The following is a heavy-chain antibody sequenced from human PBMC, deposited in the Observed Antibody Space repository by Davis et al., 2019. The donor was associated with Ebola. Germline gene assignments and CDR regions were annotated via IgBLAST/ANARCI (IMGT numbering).Heavy chain of an antibody. V-gene: IGHV3-7*01. CDR2: IKQDGSEK. J-gene: IGHJ6*04. CDR3: ASSYGMDV. Sequence: GESLKISCAASGFAFSSSWMSWGRQAPGKGLEWVANIKQDGSEKYYVDSVKGRFTISRDNAKNSLYVQMNSLRVEDTAVYYCASSYGMDVWGKGTMVTVSS. CDR1: GFAFSSSW.